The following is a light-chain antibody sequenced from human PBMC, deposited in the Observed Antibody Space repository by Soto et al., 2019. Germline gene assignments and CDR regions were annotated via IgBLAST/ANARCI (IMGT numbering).Light chain of an antibody. CDR3: QQFATAPLT. Sequence: EIVLTQSPGTLSLSPGERATLSCRASQSVGNNYVAWYQHKPGQAPRLLIYTASSRATGIPDRFSGSGSGTDFTLPINRLEPEDFAIYYCQQFATAPLTFGGGTKVEIK. J-gene: IGKJ4*01. V-gene: IGKV3-20*01. CDR2: TAS. CDR1: QSVGNNY.